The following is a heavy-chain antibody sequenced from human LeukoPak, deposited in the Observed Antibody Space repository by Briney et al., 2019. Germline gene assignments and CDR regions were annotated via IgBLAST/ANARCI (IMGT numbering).Heavy chain of an antibody. D-gene: IGHD2-2*01. CDR2: IYYSGST. J-gene: IGHJ5*02. V-gene: IGHV4-59*01. CDR1: GGSISSCY. CDR3: ARGSCSSTSCYLNWFDP. Sequence: SETLSLTCTVSGGSISSCYWSWIRQPPGKGLEWIGYIYYSGSTNYNPSLKSRVTISVDTSKNQFSLKLSSVTAADTAVYYCARGSCSSTSCYLNWFDPWGQGTLVTVSS.